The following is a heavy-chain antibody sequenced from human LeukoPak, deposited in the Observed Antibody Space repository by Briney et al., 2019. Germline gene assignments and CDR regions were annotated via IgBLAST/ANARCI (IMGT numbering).Heavy chain of an antibody. CDR1: GFSFTGNW. CDR2: IKEDGSEK. V-gene: IGHV3-7*01. Sequence: GGSLRLSCVAPGFSFTGNWMSWVRQAPGKGPEWVASIKEDGSEKYYGDSVSGRFTISRDNAKNSLYLQMNSLRAEDTAVYYCAQEGNWGQGTLVTVSS. CDR3: AQEGN. J-gene: IGHJ4*02.